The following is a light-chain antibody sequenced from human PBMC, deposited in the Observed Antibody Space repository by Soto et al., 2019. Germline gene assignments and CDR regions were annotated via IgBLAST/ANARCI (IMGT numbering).Light chain of an antibody. Sequence: DIQMTQSPSSLSASIGDRVTLTCRASQSISRYLGWYQQKAGKAPKLLIYAASGLQSGVPSRFSGSGSGTDFTLTISSLQPEDFATYYCQQTYDPPFTFGPGTKVDI. CDR3: QQTYDPPFT. V-gene: IGKV1-39*01. CDR2: AAS. CDR1: QSISRY. J-gene: IGKJ3*01.